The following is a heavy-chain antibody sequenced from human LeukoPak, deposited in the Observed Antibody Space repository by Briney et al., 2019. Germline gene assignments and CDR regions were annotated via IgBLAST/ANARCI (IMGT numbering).Heavy chain of an antibody. CDR2: IYYSGST. CDR3: ARDGPYRSGSYRTMNWFDP. D-gene: IGHD3-10*01. CDR1: GGSISSYY. Sequence: SETLSLTXTVSGGSISSYYWSWIGQPPGKGLEWIGYIYYSGSTNYNPSLKSRVTISVDTSKNQFSLKLSSVTAADTAVYYCARDGPYRSGSYRTMNWFDPWGQGTLVTVSS. V-gene: IGHV4-59*01. J-gene: IGHJ5*02.